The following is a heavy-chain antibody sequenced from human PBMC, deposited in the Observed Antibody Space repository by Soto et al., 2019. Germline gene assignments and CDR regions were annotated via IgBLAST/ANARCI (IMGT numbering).Heavy chain of an antibody. Sequence: SETLSLTCAVSGGSISSGGYSWSWIRQPPGKGLEWIGYISHSGSTYYNPSLKSRVTISVDKSKNQFSLKLSSVTAADTAVYYCAKFGGRWFDPWGQGTLVTVSS. CDR2: ISHSGST. D-gene: IGHD2-15*01. CDR3: AKFGGRWFDP. J-gene: IGHJ5*02. V-gene: IGHV4-30-2*01. CDR1: GGSISSGGYS.